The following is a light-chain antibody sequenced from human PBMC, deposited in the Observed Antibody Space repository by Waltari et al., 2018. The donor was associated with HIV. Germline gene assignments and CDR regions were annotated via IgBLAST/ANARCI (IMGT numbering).Light chain of an antibody. Sequence: NFMLTQHHSVSESPGKTVTISCARSSGGIANLYVQWYQQRPGSSPTTVIYGDYQRPSGVPDRFSGSIDSSSNSASLTISGLKTDDEADYYCQSYDNGNWVLGGGTKVTVL. CDR2: GDY. CDR1: SGGIANLY. CDR3: QSYDNGNWV. V-gene: IGLV6-57*01. J-gene: IGLJ3*02.